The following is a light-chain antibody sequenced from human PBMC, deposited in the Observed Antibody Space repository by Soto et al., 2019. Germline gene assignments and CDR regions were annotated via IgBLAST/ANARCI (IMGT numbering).Light chain of an antibody. CDR3: QQYYVWNT. J-gene: IGKJ4*01. Sequence: EKVMAQSPAIQYESTGERAIFSCRASQRVDSKLAWYQQKLGQAPRLLIYDASTRATGIPARFSGSGSGTELTLTISSLQSEDFAIYYCQQYYVWNTFGGGTKV. CDR2: DAS. CDR1: QRVDSK. V-gene: IGKV3D-15*01.